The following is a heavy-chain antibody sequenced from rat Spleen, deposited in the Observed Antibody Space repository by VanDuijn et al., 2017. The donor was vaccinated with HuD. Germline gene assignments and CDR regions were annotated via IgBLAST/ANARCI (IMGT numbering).Heavy chain of an antibody. V-gene: IGHV5-29*01. J-gene: IGHJ2*01. D-gene: IGHD1-9*01. Sequence: EVQLVESDGGLVQPGKSLKLSCAASGFTLSDHFMAWVRQAPTKGLEWVATISSDGRRNYYRDSVEGRFTISRDNAKSTLYLQMDSLRSEDTASYYCVRHGYTRYYFDYWGQGVMVTVSS. CDR2: ISSDGRRN. CDR3: VRHGYTRYYFDY. CDR1: GFTLSDHF.